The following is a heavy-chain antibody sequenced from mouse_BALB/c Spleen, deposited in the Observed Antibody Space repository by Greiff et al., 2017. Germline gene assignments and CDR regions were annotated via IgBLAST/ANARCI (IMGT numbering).Heavy chain of an antibody. J-gene: IGHJ4*01. CDR2: ISSGGGST. V-gene: IGHV5-12-1*01. CDR3: ARHSGYYAMDY. CDR1: GFAFSSYD. Sequence: EVHLVESGGGLVKPGGSLKLSCAASGFAFSSYDMSWVRQTPEKRLEWVAYISSGGGSTYYPDTVKGRFTISRDNAKNTLYLQMSSLKSEDTAMYYCARHSGYYAMDYWGQGTSVTVSS.